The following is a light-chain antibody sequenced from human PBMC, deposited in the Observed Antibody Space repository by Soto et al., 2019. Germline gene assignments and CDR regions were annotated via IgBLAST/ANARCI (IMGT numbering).Light chain of an antibody. CDR3: QHDNYY. V-gene: IGKV1-5*01. CDR2: DAS. CDR1: QSINTW. Sequence: DIHMTQSPSTLSASVGARVTITCRARQSINTWLAWYQHKPGRAPKLLIYDASSLQSGVPSRFSGSGSGTEFPLTISSLQPDDFATYYFQHDNYYFGQGTKLEIK. J-gene: IGKJ2*01.